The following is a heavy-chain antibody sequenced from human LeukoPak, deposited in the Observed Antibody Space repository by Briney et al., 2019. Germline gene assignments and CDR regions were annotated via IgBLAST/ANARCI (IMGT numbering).Heavy chain of an antibody. J-gene: IGHJ6*02. Sequence: SVKVSCKASGGTFSSYTISWVRQAPGQGLEWMARIIPILGIANYAQKFQGRVTITADKSTSTAYMELSSLRSEDTAVYYCARRGLQTYYGMDVWGQGTTVTVSS. V-gene: IGHV1-69*02. CDR2: IIPILGIA. CDR3: ARRGLQTYYGMDV. CDR1: GGTFSSYT. D-gene: IGHD5-24*01.